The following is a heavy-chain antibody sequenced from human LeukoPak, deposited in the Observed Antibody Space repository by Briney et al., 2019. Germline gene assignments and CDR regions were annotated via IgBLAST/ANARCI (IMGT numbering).Heavy chain of an antibody. D-gene: IGHD3-9*01. V-gene: IGHV1-2*04. Sequence: ASVKVSCKASGYTFTSYDINWVRQATGQGLEWMGWINPNSGGTNYAQKFQGWVTMTRDTSISTAYMELSRLRSDDTAVYYCARDQFLTGYYDYYYYGMDVWGQGTTVTVSS. CDR1: GYTFTSYD. J-gene: IGHJ6*02. CDR3: ARDQFLTGYYDYYYYGMDV. CDR2: INPNSGGT.